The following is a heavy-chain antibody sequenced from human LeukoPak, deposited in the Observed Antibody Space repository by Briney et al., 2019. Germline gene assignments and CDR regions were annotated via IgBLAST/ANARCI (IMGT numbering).Heavy chain of an antibody. V-gene: IGHV1-3*01. CDR3: ARGAGFAEPLPDY. CDR1: GYTFTSYT. J-gene: IGHJ4*02. D-gene: IGHD1-14*01. CDR2: INAGHGNT. Sequence: EASVTVSCKASGYTFTSYTMHWVRQAPGQRLEWMGWINAGHGNTKYSQKFQARVSITRDTSASTAYMELRSLRSEDTAVYYCARGAGFAEPLPDYWGQGTLVTVSS.